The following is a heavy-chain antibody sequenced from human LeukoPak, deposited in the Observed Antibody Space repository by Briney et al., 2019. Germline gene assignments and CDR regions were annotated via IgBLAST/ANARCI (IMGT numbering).Heavy chain of an antibody. J-gene: IGHJ4*02. V-gene: IGHV3-7*01. CDR2: IKQDGSEK. CDR1: GFTFSSYW. CDR3: ARDLFFLPGVLWSGFDY. D-gene: IGHD7-27*01. Sequence: GGSLRLSCAASGFTFSSYWMSWVRRAPGKGLECVANIKQDGSEKYYVDSVKGRFTISRDNAKNSLYLQMNSLRAEDTAVYYCARDLFFLPGVLWSGFDYWGQGTLVTVSS.